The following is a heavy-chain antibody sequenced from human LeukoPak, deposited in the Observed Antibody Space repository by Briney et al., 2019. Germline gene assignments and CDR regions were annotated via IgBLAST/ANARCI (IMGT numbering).Heavy chain of an antibody. V-gene: IGHV4-31*03. CDR1: GGSISSGGYY. Sequence: SETLSLTCTVSGGSISSGGYYWSWIRRHPGEGLEWIGYIYYSGSTYYNPSLKTRVNLLRVTSKNQFSLKQSSVTAASTAVYYWARGSGGLAQEDYYYGMDVWGQGTTVTVSS. D-gene: IGHD3-10*01. CDR2: IYYSGST. J-gene: IGHJ6*02. CDR3: ARGSGGLAQEDYYYGMDV.